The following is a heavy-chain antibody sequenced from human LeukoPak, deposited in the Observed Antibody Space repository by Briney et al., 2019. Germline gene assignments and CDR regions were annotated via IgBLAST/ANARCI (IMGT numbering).Heavy chain of an antibody. Sequence: GGSLRLSCAASGFTFDDYAMHWVRQAPGKGLEWVSGISWNSGSIGYADSVKGRFTISRDNAKNSLYLQMNSLRAEDTALYYCAKDYTGTDYYFDYWGQGTLVTVSS. CDR1: GFTFDDYA. J-gene: IGHJ4*02. CDR3: AKDYTGTDYYFDY. V-gene: IGHV3-9*01. D-gene: IGHD1-7*01. CDR2: ISWNSGSI.